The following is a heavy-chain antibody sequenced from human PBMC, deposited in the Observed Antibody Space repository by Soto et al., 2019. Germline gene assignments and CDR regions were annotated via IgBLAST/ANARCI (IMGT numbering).Heavy chain of an antibody. CDR2: IDSDGIST. D-gene: IGHD2-8*01. V-gene: IGHV3-74*03. J-gene: IGHJ4*02. CDR1: GFTFSSYW. Sequence: EVQLVESGGGLVQPGGSLRLSCAASGFTFSSYWMHWVRQVPGKGLVWVSHIDSDGISTTYADSVKGRFTISRDNAKNTLYLQMNSLSAEDTAVYYCVRDDVGVRIYYWGLGTLVTVSS. CDR3: VRDDVGVRIYY.